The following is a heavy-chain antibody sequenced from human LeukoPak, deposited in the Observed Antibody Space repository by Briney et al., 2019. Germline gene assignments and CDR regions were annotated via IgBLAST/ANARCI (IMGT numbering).Heavy chain of an antibody. CDR1: GYSFTSYW. Sequence: GESLKISCKGSGYSFTSYWIGWVRQMPGKGLEWMGIIYPGDSDTRYSPSFQGQVTISADKSISTAYLQWSSLKASDTAMYFCARRSSSSLGYYYMDVWGKGTTVTVSS. CDR3: ARRSSSSLGYYYMDV. D-gene: IGHD6-6*01. J-gene: IGHJ6*03. CDR2: IYPGDSDT. V-gene: IGHV5-51*01.